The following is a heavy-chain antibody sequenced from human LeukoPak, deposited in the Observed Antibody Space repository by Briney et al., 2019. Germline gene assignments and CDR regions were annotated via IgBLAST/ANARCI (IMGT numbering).Heavy chain of an antibody. CDR1: GFTFSSYS. Sequence: GGSLRLSCAASGFTFSSYSMNWGRQAPGKGLEWVSSISSSSSYIYYADSVKGRFTISRDNSKNTLYLQMNSLRAEDTAVYYCAKSGLNRFDYWGQGTLVTVSS. CDR2: ISSSSSYI. J-gene: IGHJ4*02. V-gene: IGHV3-21*04. D-gene: IGHD2-15*01. CDR3: AKSGLNRFDY.